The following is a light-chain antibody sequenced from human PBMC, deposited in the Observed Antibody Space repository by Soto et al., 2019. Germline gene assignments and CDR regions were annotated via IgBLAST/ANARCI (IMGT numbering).Light chain of an antibody. Sequence: EIVLTQSPGTLSLSPGERATLSCRASQSVSGNSLAWYQQKPGQAPRLLIYVASHRATDIPDRFSGSGSATDFTLAISRLEPEDFAVYYCRQYATSPQTFGPGTKVDI. CDR1: QSVSGNS. J-gene: IGKJ3*01. V-gene: IGKV3-20*01. CDR2: VAS. CDR3: RQYATSPQT.